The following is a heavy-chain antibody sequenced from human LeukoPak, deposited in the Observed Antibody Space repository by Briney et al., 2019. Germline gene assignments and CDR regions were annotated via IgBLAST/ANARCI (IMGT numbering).Heavy chain of an antibody. Sequence: SETLSLTCAVSGYSISSGYYWGWIRQPPGKGLEWNGSIYRSGSTYYNPSLKSRVTTSVDTSKNQLFLKLTSVTAADTAMYYCARGLSSWYSYWGQGTPVTVSS. CDR3: ARGLSSWYSY. V-gene: IGHV4-38-2*01. J-gene: IGHJ4*02. CDR1: GYSISSGYY. CDR2: IYRSGST. D-gene: IGHD6-13*01.